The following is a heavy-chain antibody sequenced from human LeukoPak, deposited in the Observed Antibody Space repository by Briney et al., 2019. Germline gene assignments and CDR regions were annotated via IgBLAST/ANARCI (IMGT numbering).Heavy chain of an antibody. D-gene: IGHD2-2*02. CDR1: GGSFSGYY. V-gene: IGHV4-34*01. CDR2: INHSGST. CDR3: ARLGYNYYYYMDV. Sequence: SETLSLTCAVYGGSFSGYYWSWIRQPPGKGLEWIGEINHSGSTNYNPSLKSRVTISVDTSKNQFSLKLSSVTAADTAVYYCARLGYNYYYYMDVWGKGTTVTVSS. J-gene: IGHJ6*03.